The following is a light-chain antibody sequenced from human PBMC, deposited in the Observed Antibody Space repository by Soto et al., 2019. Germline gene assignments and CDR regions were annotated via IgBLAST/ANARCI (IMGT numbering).Light chain of an antibody. Sequence: EIVLTQSPGTLSLSPGERATHSCRASQSVSSSYLAWYQQKPGQPPRQLIYGASSRATGIPDRFSGSRSGTDFTLTITTLEPEDFEVYYCQHYRTSFGGGTRVEIK. CDR2: GAS. CDR3: QHYRTS. V-gene: IGKV3-20*01. CDR1: QSVSSSY. J-gene: IGKJ4*01.